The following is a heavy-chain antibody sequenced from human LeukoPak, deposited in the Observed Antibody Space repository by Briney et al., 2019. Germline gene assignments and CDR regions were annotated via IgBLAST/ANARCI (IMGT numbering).Heavy chain of an antibody. V-gene: IGHV4-34*01. CDR3: AASGGAINWFDP. J-gene: IGHJ5*02. CDR2: ITHNGYT. CDR1: GGSFSGYY. Sequence: SETLSLTCAVYGGSFSGYYWGWIRQPPGEGLQWIGEITHNGYTNYNPALKSRVTISIDTSKNEFSLKVSSVTAADMAIYYCAASGGAINWFDPWGQGTLVTVSS. D-gene: IGHD3-10*01.